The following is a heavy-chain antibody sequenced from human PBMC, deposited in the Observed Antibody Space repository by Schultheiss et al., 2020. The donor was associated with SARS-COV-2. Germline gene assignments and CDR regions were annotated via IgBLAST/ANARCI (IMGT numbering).Heavy chain of an antibody. Sequence: ASVKVSCKASGYTFTGYYMHWVRQAPGQGLEWMGWINPNSGGTNYAQKFQGRVTITADKSTSTAYMELSSLRSEDTAVYYCARGDSSGSQARYYYGMDVWGQGTTVTVSS. CDR1: GYTFTGYY. J-gene: IGHJ6*02. CDR3: ARGDSSGSQARYYYGMDV. D-gene: IGHD3-22*01. CDR2: INPNSGGT. V-gene: IGHV1-2*02.